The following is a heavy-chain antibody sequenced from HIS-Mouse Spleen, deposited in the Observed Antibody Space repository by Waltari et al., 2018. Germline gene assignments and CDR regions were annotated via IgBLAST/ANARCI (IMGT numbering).Heavy chain of an antibody. Sequence: QLQLQESGPGLVKPSETLSLTCTVSGGSISSSSYYWGWIRQPPGKGLEWIGSINYSGSTYYNRSLKSRVTISVDTSKTQFSLKLSSVTAADTAVYYCAREIPYSSSWYDWYFDLWGRGTLVTVSS. D-gene: IGHD6-13*01. J-gene: IGHJ2*01. CDR1: GGSISSSSYY. CDR2: INYSGST. CDR3: AREIPYSSSWYDWYFDL. V-gene: IGHV4-39*07.